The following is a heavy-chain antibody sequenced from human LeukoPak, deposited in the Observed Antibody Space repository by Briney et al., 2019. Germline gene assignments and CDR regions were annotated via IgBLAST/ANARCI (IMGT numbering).Heavy chain of an antibody. Sequence: GGSLRLSCAASGFTFDNYAMHWVRHAPGKGLEWVSGISWNRGSIGYADSVKGRFTISRDNSKNTLYLQMNSLRAEDTAVYYCARGNDRRFDYWGQGTLVTVSS. J-gene: IGHJ4*02. CDR1: GFTFDNYA. V-gene: IGHV3-9*01. CDR3: ARGNDRRFDY. CDR2: ISWNRGSI.